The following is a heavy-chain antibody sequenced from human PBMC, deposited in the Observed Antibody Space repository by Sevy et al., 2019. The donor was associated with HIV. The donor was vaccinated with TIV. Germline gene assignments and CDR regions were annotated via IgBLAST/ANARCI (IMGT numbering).Heavy chain of an antibody. Sequence: GGSLRLSCVASGFNFIFYNMSWVRQAPGKGLEWASFISSSSTYIYYADSVKRRFTISRNNAKNSLFLQMNSLRAEDTAVYFCARIDYGDYEITREYYMSVWGKGTTVTVSS. V-gene: IGHV3-21*01. J-gene: IGHJ6*03. D-gene: IGHD4-17*01. CDR3: ARIDYGDYEITREYYMSV. CDR1: GFNFIFYN. CDR2: ISSSSTYI.